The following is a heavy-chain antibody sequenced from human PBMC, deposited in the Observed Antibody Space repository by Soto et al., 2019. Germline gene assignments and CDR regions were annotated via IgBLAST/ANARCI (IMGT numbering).Heavy chain of an antibody. V-gene: IGHV3-20*04. CDR3: ARVYYYDSSGYYYYYYGMDV. CDR2: INWNGGST. Sequence: GGSLRLSCAASGFTVDDYGISWVRQAPGKGLEWVSGINWNGGSTGYADSVKGRFTISRDNAKNSLYLQMNSLRAEDTALYYCARVYYYDSSGYYYYYYGMDVWGQGTTVTVSS. J-gene: IGHJ6*02. CDR1: GFTVDDYG. D-gene: IGHD3-22*01.